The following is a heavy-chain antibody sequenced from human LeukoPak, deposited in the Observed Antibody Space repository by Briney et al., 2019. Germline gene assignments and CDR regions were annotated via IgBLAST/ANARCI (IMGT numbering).Heavy chain of an antibody. CDR2: IYSGGST. V-gene: IGHV3-53*01. J-gene: IGHJ1*01. D-gene: IGHD1-26*01. CDR1: GFTVTSKH. Sequence: GGSLRLSCAASGFTVTSKHMNWVRQAPGEGLEWVSVIYSGGSTFYADSVKGRFTISRDNSKNTLYLQLNSLRAEDTAVYYCTRGEPHVGALGQHWGQGTVVTVSS. CDR3: TRGEPHVGALGQH.